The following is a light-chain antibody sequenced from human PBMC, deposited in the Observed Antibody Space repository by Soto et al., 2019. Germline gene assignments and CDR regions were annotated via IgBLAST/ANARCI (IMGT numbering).Light chain of an antibody. J-gene: IGKJ2*01. V-gene: IGKV1-5*01. Sequence: DIQMTQSPSNLSASVGDRVTITCRANENINIWLAWYQQKPGKVPKLLIYDASSLESGVPSRFSGSRSGTECTIAISMSQPDDSATCFCIQYNSYSFYTFGQGTKLEIQ. CDR3: IQYNSYSFYT. CDR1: ENINIW. CDR2: DAS.